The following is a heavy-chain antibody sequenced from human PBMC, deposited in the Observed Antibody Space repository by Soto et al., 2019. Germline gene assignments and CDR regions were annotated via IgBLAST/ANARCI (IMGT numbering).Heavy chain of an antibody. CDR1: GFTIISYA. CDR3: AYSSTPFDY. V-gene: IGHV3-23*01. J-gene: IGHJ4*02. CDR2: ISGSGGST. D-gene: IGHD6-13*01. Sequence: GGPMRHSCAASGFTIISYAMSRVRQAPGKGLEWVSAISGSGGSTYYADSVKGRFTISRDNSKNTLYLQMNSLRAEDTAVYYCAYSSTPFDYWGQGTLVTVSS.